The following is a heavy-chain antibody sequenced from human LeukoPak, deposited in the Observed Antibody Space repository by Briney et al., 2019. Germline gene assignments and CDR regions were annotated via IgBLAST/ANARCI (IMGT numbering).Heavy chain of an antibody. CDR3: TRVYSEDWYEKYFDY. J-gene: IGHJ4*02. D-gene: IGHD1-26*01. V-gene: IGHV3-53*01. CDR2: IYSGGST. CDR1: GFTVSSNY. Sequence: PGGSLRLSCAASGFTVSSNYMSWVRQAPGKGLEWASIIYSGGSTFYADSVKGRFTISRDNSKNTLYLQMNSLRAEDTAVYYCTRVYSEDWYEKYFDYWGQGTLVTVSS.